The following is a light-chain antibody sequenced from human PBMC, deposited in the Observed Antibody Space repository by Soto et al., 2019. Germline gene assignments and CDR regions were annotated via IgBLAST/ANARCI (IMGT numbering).Light chain of an antibody. V-gene: IGLV2-23*01. CDR1: SSDVGSYNL. Sequence: QSVLTQPASVSGSPGQSITISCTGTSSDVGSYNLVSWYQQHPGKAPKLMIYEGSKRPSGVSNRFSGSKSGNTASLTISGLQAEDEADYCCAAWDGSLNGYVFGTGTKLTVL. CDR3: AAWDGSLNGYV. CDR2: EGS. J-gene: IGLJ1*01.